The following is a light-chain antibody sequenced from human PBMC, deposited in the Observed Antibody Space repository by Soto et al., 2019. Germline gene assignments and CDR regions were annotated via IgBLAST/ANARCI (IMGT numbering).Light chain of an antibody. J-gene: IGKJ3*01. CDR2: GAS. Sequence: EIVLTQSPGTLSLSPGERATLSCRASQSVSNNYLAWYQQKPGQAPRLLIYGASSRATGIPGRFSGSGSGTDFTLTISTLEPEDFAVYYCEQYGSSPVTFGPGTKVDIK. CDR1: QSVSNNY. CDR3: EQYGSSPVT. V-gene: IGKV3-20*01.